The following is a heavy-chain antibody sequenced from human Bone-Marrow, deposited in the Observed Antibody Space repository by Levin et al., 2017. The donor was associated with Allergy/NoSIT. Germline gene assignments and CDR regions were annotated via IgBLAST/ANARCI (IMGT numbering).Heavy chain of an antibody. CDR1: GGSISSYH. V-gene: IGHV4-59*01. J-gene: IGHJ6*02. CDR2: IYYTGST. Sequence: SQTLSLTCIVSGGSISSYHWSWIRQPPGKGLEWIGYIYYTGSTDYNPSLRSRDTISIDTSKSQFSLTLNSVTAADTAVYYCARDRVVASSGTYYYYGMAVWGRGTTVTVSS. CDR3: ARDRVVASSGTYYYYGMAV. D-gene: IGHD2-15*01.